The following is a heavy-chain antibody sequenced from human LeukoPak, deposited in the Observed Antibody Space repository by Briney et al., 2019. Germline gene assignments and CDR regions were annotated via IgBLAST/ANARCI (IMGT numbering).Heavy chain of an antibody. CDR2: ITGSHGPT. D-gene: IGHD4-17*01. CDR3: TKDPNGDYVGAFGP. V-gene: IGHV3-23*01. CDR1: GLTFSTYD. Sequence: GGSLRLSCATSGLTFSTYDMSWVRQTPGKGLQWVSSITGSHGPTYNTDSVKGRFTISRDNSQNTLYLQMNSLRDGDTAVYYFTKDPNGDYVGAFGPWGQGILVTVS. J-gene: IGHJ5*02.